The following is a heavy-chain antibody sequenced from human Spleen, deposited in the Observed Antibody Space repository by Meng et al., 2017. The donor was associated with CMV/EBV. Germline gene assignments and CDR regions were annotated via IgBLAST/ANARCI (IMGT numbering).Heavy chain of an antibody. D-gene: IGHD6-13*01. V-gene: IGHV3-30-3*01. J-gene: IGHJ4*02. CDR1: GFTFNNYA. Sequence: SGFTFNNYAIHWVRQAPGKGLEWVAVIAYDGSNKYYADSVKGRFTISRDNSKNTLYLQMNSLRAEDSALYYCARDFEGIAGRGYFDYWGQGTLVTVSS. CDR3: ARDFEGIAGRGYFDY. CDR2: IAYDGSNK.